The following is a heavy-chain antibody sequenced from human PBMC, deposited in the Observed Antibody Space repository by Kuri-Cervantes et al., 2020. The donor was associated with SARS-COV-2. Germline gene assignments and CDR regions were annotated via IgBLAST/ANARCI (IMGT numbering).Heavy chain of an antibody. V-gene: IGHV4-34*01. CDR2: IHHAVGT. CDR1: GGSVSGYY. D-gene: IGHD3-16*01. CDR3: ARGVGGGETFDF. J-gene: IGHJ4*02. Sequence: ESLKISCAVYGGSVSGYYWSWIRQPPGKGLEWIGEIHHAVGTFYTPSLRSRATIFLDTSKNKFSLKLRSVTAEDTAMYYCARGVGGGETFDFWGQGTLVTVSS.